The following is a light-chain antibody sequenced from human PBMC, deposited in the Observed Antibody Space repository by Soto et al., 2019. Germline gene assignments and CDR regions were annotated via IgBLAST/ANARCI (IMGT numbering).Light chain of an antibody. CDR2: GAS. CDR3: QQYNHWPET. Sequence: EIVMTQSPATLSVSPGERATLSCRASQSVSLNLAWYQQRPGQAPRLLIYGASTRATGIPVRFSGSGSGTEFTLTISSLQSEEFAVFYCQQYNHWPETFGQGTKVEI. J-gene: IGKJ1*01. CDR1: QSVSLN. V-gene: IGKV3-15*01.